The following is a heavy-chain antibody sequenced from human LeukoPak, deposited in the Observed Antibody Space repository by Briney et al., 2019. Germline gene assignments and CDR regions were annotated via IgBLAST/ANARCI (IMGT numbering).Heavy chain of an antibody. CDR2: INPNSGGT. V-gene: IGHV1-2*02. CDR3: ARDSTYYYDSGNAFDI. D-gene: IGHD3-22*01. CDR1: GYTFTGYY. J-gene: IGHJ3*02. Sequence: ASVKVSCKASGYTFTGYYMHWVRQAPGQGLEWMGWINPNSGGTNYAQKFQGRVTMTRDTSISTAYMELSSLRSEDTAVYYCARDSTYYYDSGNAFDIWGQGTMVTVSS.